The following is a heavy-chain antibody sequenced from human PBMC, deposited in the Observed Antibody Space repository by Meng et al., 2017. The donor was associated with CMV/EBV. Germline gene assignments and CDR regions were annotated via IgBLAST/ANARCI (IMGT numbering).Heavy chain of an antibody. CDR3: AKDTVVQGGMDF. CDR1: GFTFSSYG. Sequence: GESLKISCAASGFTFSSYGMHWVRQAPGKGLEWVAFIRYDGSNKYYADSVKGRFTISRDNSKNTLYLQMNSLRAEDTAVYYCAKDTVVQGGMDFWGQGTTVTVSS. V-gene: IGHV3-30*02. D-gene: IGHD4-23*01. J-gene: IGHJ6*02. CDR2: IRYDGSNK.